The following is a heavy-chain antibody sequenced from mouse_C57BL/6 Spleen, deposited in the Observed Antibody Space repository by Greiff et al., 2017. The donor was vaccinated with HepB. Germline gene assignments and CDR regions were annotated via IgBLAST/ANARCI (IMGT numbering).Heavy chain of an antibody. D-gene: IGHD4-1*01. J-gene: IGHJ4*01. V-gene: IGHV1-7*01. CDR2: INPSSGYT. CDR1: GYTFTSYW. Sequence: QVHVKQSGAELAKPGASVKLSCKASGYTFTSYWMHWVKQRPGQGLEWIGYINPSSGYTKYKQKFKDKATLTADKSSSTAYMQLSSLTYEDSAVYYCARPSNWDKAMDYWGQGTSVTVSS. CDR3: ARPSNWDKAMDY.